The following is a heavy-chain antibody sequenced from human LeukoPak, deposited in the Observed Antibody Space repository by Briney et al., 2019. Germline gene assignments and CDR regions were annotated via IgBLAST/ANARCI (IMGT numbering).Heavy chain of an antibody. J-gene: IGHJ4*02. CDR2: ISAYNGNT. Sequence: ASVKVSCKASGYTFTSYGISWVRQAPGQGLEWMGWISAYNGNTNCAQKLQGRVTMTTDTSTSTAYMELRSLRSDDTAVYYCARDLDVVVPAAMESFDYWGQGTLVTVSS. CDR3: ARDLDVVVPAAMESFDY. V-gene: IGHV1-18*01. CDR1: GYTFTSYG. D-gene: IGHD2-2*01.